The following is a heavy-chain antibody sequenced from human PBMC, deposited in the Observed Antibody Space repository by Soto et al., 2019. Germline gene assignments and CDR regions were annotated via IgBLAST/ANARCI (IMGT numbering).Heavy chain of an antibody. J-gene: IGHJ4*02. V-gene: IGHV4-31*03. CDR1: GGSISNGGYY. CDR3: ARGKTVAAAGHFDY. Sequence: PSETLSLTCTVSGGSISNGGYYWNWIRQHPGKGLEWIGYTHYSGSTYYNPSLKSRVTISVDTSKNQLSLQLRSVTAADTAVYYCARGKTVAAAGHFDYWGQGTLVT. CDR2: THYSGST. D-gene: IGHD6-13*01.